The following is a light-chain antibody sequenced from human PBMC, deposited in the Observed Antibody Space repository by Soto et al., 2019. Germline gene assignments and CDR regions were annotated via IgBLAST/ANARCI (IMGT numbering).Light chain of an antibody. Sequence: DIDMTQSPSSLSASLGDTVTITCRASQGIGNFLAWYQQKPGDVPKLLIYAASTVQSGGPSRFSGSGSGTDFTLTISSLQPEDVATYFCHRYNSVPLTFGGGTKVDI. CDR2: AAS. J-gene: IGKJ4*01. CDR3: HRYNSVPLT. CDR1: QGIGNF. V-gene: IGKV1-27*01.